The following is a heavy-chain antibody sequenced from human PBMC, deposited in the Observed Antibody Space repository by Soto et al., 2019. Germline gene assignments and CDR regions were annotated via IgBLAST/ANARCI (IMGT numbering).Heavy chain of an antibody. CDR1: GYTFTSCY. J-gene: IGHJ4*02. D-gene: IGHD1-1*01. V-gene: IGHV1-8*01. CDR2: MNPNTGNS. CDR3: ARRAETNGWNGFGADKYYFDF. Sequence: ASVKVSCKASGYTFTSCYIYWVRQATGQGLEWMGWMNPNTGNSGYAQKFQGRVTMTSDTSISTAHMELSSLRSEDTAVYYCARRAETNGWNGFGADKYYFDFWGQGTLVTVSS.